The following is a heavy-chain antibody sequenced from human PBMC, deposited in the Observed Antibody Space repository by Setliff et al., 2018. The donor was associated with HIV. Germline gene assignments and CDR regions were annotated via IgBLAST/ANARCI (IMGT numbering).Heavy chain of an antibody. D-gene: IGHD3-9*01. CDR3: ASGCLIGGSGPCRNFEF. CDR1: RYTFSNYD. J-gene: IGHJ4*02. Sequence: GASVKVSCKASRYTFSNYDVNWARQATGQGLEWMAWMNPISDHRGYAQKFQGRLTMTKDTSTSTVYMELSSLKSDDTAVYYCASGCLIGGSGPCRNFEFWGQGTLVTVS. CDR2: MNPISDHR. V-gene: IGHV1-8*02.